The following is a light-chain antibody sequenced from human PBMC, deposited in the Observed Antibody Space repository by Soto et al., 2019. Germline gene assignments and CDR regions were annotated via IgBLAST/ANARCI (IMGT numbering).Light chain of an antibody. CDR3: QQYGSSRT. CDR1: QSVSSSY. Sequence: VLTQSPGTLFLSPVERATLSCRASQSVSSSYLAWYQQKPGQAPRLLIYGASSRATGIPDRFSGSGSGTDFTLTISRLEPEDFAVYYCQQYGSSRTFGQGTKV. J-gene: IGKJ1*01. CDR2: GAS. V-gene: IGKV3-20*01.